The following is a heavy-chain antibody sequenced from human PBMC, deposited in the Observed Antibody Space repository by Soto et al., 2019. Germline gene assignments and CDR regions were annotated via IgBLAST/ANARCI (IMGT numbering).Heavy chain of an antibody. D-gene: IGHD2-15*01. CDR1: GFTFSSYA. J-gene: IGHJ4*02. Sequence: EVQLLESGGGLVQPGGSLRLSCAASGFTFSSYAMNWVRQAPGKGLEWVSAISVSVSSTYYADSVKGRFTISRDNSKNKLYLQMNSLRAEDTATYYCSKVLRYCSGDSGPPPVYWGQGTLVTVSS. CDR2: ISVSVSST. V-gene: IGHV3-23*01. CDR3: SKVLRYCSGDSGPPPVY.